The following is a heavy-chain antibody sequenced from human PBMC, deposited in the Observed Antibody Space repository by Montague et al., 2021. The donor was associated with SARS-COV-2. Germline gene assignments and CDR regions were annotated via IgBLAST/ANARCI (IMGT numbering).Heavy chain of an antibody. D-gene: IGHD2-15*01. CDR2: T. CDR3: AREISRPDYFDY. V-gene: IGHV4-61*03. J-gene: IGHJ4*02. Sequence: TNYNPSLESRVAISADTSKNHFSLKLRSVTAADTAVYYCAREISRPDYFDYWGQGTLVTVYS.